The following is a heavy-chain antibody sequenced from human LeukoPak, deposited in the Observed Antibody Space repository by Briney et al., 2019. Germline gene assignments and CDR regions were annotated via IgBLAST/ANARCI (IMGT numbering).Heavy chain of an antibody. D-gene: IGHD3-22*01. CDR2: INPNSGGT. CDR1: GYTFTGYY. J-gene: IGHJ4*02. V-gene: IGHV1-2*02. Sequence: WASVKDSCKAAGYTFTGYYMHWVRQAPGQGLEWMGWINPNSGGTNYAQTFQGSVTMTRDTSISTAYIELSRLRSDDMAVYYCASLRYYYESSGHDYWGQGTLVTVSS. CDR3: ASLRYYYESSGHDY.